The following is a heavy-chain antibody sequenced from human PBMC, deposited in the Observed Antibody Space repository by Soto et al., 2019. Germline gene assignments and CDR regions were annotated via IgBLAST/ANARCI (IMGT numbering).Heavy chain of an antibody. J-gene: IGHJ3*02. D-gene: IGHD2-2*01. CDR1: GYSFTSYW. Sequence: PGESLKISCKGSGYSFTSYWISWVRQMPGKGLEWMGRIDPSDSYTNYSPSFQGHVTISADKSISTAYLQWSRLKASDTAMYYCARLSYCSSTSCSYGDAFDIWGQGTMVTVSS. CDR3: ARLSYCSSTSCSYGDAFDI. CDR2: IDPSDSYT. V-gene: IGHV5-10-1*01.